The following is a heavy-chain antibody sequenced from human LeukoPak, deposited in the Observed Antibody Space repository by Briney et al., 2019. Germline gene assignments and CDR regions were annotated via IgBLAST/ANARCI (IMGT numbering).Heavy chain of an antibody. J-gene: IGHJ4*02. CDR1: GGSFSGYY. D-gene: IGHD2-2*01. CDR2: INHSGST. CDR3: ARGPSRRSDY. Sequence: PSETLSLTCAVYGGSFSGYYWSWIRQPPGKGLEWIGEINHSGSTNYNPSLKSRVTISVDTSKNQFSLKLSSVTAADTAVYYCARGPSRRSDYWGQGTLVTASS. V-gene: IGHV4-34*01.